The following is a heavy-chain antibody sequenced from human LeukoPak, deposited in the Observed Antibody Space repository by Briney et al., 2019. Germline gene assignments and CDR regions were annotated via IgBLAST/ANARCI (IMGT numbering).Heavy chain of an antibody. J-gene: IGHJ6*02. CDR3: ARGLGVGYSNYLVNYPYYYGMDV. CDR1: GGSISTGGYY. D-gene: IGHD4-4*01. V-gene: IGHV4-61*08. Sequence: SETLSLTCSVSGGSISTGGYYWSWIRQPPGKGLEWIGYIYYSGSTNYNPSLKSRVTISVDTSKNQFSLKLSSVTAADTAVYYCARGLGVGYSNYLVNYPYYYGMDVWGQGTTVTVSS. CDR2: IYYSGST.